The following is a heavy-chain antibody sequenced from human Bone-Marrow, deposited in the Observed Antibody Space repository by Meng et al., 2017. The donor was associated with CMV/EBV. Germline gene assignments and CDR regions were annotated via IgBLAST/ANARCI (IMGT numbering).Heavy chain of an antibody. V-gene: IGHV1-46*01. Sequence: ASVKVSRKASGYTFTSYYMHWVRQAPGQGLEWMGIINPSGGSTSYAQKFQGRVTMTRDTPTSTVYMELSSLRSEDTAVYYCARERVEQQLVSGTEGMDVWGQGTTVTVSS. J-gene: IGHJ6*02. D-gene: IGHD6-13*01. CDR2: INPSGGST. CDR1: GYTFTSYY. CDR3: ARERVEQQLVSGTEGMDV.